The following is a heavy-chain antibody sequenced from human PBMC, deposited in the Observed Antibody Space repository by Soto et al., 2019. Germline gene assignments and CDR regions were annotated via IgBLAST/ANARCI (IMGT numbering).Heavy chain of an antibody. Sequence: KPSETLSLTCAVYGGSFSGYYWSWIRQPPGKGLEWIGEINHSGSTNYNPSLKSRVTISVDTSKNQFSLKLSSVTAADTAVYYCARALRYFLNYYYYGMDVWGQGTTVTVSS. CDR3: ARALRYFLNYYYYGMDV. CDR1: GGSFSGYY. CDR2: INHSGST. V-gene: IGHV4-34*01. D-gene: IGHD3-9*01. J-gene: IGHJ6*02.